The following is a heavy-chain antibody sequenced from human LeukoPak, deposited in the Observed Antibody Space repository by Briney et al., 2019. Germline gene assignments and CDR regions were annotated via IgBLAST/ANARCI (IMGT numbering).Heavy chain of an antibody. Sequence: PSGTLSLTCAVSGSSISTNNWWSWVRQPPGKGLEWIGEIYHSGSSDYNPSLETPVTISVDKSKNQFSLRLSSVTAADTAVYYCAKKRNAAPYYFDCWGQGTLVTVSS. CDR3: AKKRNAAPYYFDC. CDR1: GSSISTNNW. V-gene: IGHV4-4*02. CDR2: IYHSGSS. D-gene: IGHD6-25*01. J-gene: IGHJ4*02.